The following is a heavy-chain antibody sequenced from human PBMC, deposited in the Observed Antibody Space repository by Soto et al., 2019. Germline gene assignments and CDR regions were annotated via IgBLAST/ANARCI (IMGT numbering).Heavy chain of an antibody. J-gene: IGHJ6*02. V-gene: IGHV4-34*01. D-gene: IGHD3-10*01. CDR2: ITHSGST. CDR1: GGSFSDYY. Sequence: SETLSLTCALYGGSFSDYYWGWIRQPPGKGLECIGEITHSGSTNYNPSLKSRVTLSVDTSKNQFSLNLTSVTAADTAVYYCARGLRASFGVRLSYYYYGMDVWGQGTTVTVSS. CDR3: ARGLRASFGVRLSYYYYGMDV.